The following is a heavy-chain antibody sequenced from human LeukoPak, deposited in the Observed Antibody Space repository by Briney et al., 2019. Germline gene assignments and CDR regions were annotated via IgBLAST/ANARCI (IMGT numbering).Heavy chain of an antibody. Sequence: PGGSLRLFRASSVFIFKRCCKTCPTQAPGQGLEWVANIKPDGSEKKYVDSVKGRFTISRDNAKNSLYLQMSSLRAEDTGVYYCGIVGYRSESIYFWGQGTLVTVSS. CDR2: IKPDGSEK. V-gene: IGHV3-7*05. D-gene: IGHD1-1*01. J-gene: IGHJ4*02. CDR1: VFIFKRCC. CDR3: GIVGYRSESIYF.